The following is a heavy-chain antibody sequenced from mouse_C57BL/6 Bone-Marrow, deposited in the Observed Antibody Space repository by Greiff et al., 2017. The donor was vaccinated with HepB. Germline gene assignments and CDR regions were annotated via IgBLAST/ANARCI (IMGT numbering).Heavy chain of an antibody. V-gene: IGHV5-15*01. CDR1: GFTFSDYG. CDR2: ISNLAYSI. J-gene: IGHJ4*01. CDR3: ARSIYDGYGRAMDY. D-gene: IGHD2-3*01. Sequence: EVQGVESGGGLVQPGGSLKLSCAASGFTFSDYGMAWVRQAPRKGPEWVAFISNLAYSIYYADTVTGRFTISRENAKNTLYLEMSSLRSEDTAMYYCARSIYDGYGRAMDYWGQGTSVTVSS.